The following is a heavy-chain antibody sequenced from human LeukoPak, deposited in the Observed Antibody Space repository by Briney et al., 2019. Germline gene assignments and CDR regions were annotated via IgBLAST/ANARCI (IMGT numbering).Heavy chain of an antibody. V-gene: IGHV4-59*08. CDR2: IYYSGST. CDR3: ARGQGAGFYYYYGMDV. J-gene: IGHJ6*02. D-gene: IGHD6-19*01. CDR1: GGSFSGYY. Sequence: SETLSLTCAVYGGSFSGYYWSWIRQPPGKGLEWIGYIYYSGSTNYNPSLKSRVTISVDTSKNQFSLKLSSVTAADTAVYYCARGQGAGFYYYYGMDVWGQGTTVTVSS.